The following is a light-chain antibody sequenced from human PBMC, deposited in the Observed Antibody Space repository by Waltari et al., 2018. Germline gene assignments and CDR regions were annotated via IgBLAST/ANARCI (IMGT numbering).Light chain of an antibody. CDR3: QNYVRLPAT. CDR2: DAS. Sequence: EIVLTQSPGTLSLSPGERATLSCRASQSVGRSLVWYQQKPGQAPRLLIYDASTRATGIPGRFSGSGSGTDFSLTISRLEPEDFAVYFCQNYVRLPATFGQGTKVEIK. V-gene: IGKV3-20*01. CDR1: QSVGRS. J-gene: IGKJ1*01.